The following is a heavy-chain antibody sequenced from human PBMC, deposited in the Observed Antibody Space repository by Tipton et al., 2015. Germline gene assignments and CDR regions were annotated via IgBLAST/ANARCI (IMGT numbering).Heavy chain of an antibody. V-gene: IGHV1-18*01. J-gene: IGHJ4*02. CDR2: ISPYNGDA. CDR3: ARTQLQGDYDY. Sequence: QLVQSGAEVKKPGASVKVSCKTSGYTFTSFDITWVRQAPGQGLECMGWISPYNGDANYAHNVQGGVTMTTDTSTSTAYMEMRSLRSDDTAVYYCARTQLQGDYDYWGQGTLVTVSS. CDR1: GYTFTSFD. D-gene: IGHD4-23*01.